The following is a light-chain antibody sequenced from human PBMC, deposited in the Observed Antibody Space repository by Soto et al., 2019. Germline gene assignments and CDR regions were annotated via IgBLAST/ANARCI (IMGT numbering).Light chain of an antibody. Sequence: EIVMTQSPATLSVSPGERATLSCRASQSVDINLAWYQKKAGQAPRLLIYGASTRATAIPARFSGSGSGTEFTLTISSLQSDDFATYYCQQYNTYSPTFGQGTKVEIK. CDR1: QSVDIN. CDR2: GAS. J-gene: IGKJ1*01. CDR3: QQYNTYSPT. V-gene: IGKV3-15*01.